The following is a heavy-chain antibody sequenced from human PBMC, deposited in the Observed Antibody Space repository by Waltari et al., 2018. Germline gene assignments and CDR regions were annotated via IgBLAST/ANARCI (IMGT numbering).Heavy chain of an antibody. CDR1: GYFISSGYY. CDR2: IYHSGST. V-gene: IGHV4-38-2*01. Sequence: QVQLQESGPGLVKPSETLSLTCAVSGYFISSGYYWGWIRQPPGKGLEWIGSIYHSGSTYYNPSLKSRVTISVDTSKNQFSLKLSSVTAADTAVYYCARAVDVVVPAAVRLNWFDPWGQGTLVTVSS. CDR3: ARAVDVVVPAAVRLNWFDP. D-gene: IGHD2-2*01. J-gene: IGHJ5*02.